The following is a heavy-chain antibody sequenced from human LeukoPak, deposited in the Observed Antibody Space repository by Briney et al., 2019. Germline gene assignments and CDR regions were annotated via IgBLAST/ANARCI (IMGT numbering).Heavy chain of an antibody. Sequence: GASVKVSCKASGYTFTGYDMHCVRQAPGQGLEWMGWINPNSGGTNYAQKFQGRVTMTRDTSISTAYMELSRLRSDDTAVYYCAISSSPNWFDPWGQGTLVTVSS. CDR1: GYTFTGYD. CDR2: INPNSGGT. J-gene: IGHJ5*02. V-gene: IGHV1-2*02. CDR3: AISSSPNWFDP. D-gene: IGHD6-6*01.